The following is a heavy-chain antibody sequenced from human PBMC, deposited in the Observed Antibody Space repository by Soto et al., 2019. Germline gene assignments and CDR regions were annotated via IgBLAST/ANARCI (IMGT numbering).Heavy chain of an antibody. D-gene: IGHD6-19*01. J-gene: IGHJ6*02. CDR1: GASISNYY. CDR3: ARVGSGWEDYYYYYGMDV. Sequence: SETLSLTCTVSGASISNYYWSWIRQPPGKGLEWIGYIYYSGSTNYNPSLKSRVTISVDTSKNQFSLKLSSVTAADTAVYYCARVGSGWEDYYYYYGMDVWGQGTTVTVSS. CDR2: IYYSGST. V-gene: IGHV4-59*01.